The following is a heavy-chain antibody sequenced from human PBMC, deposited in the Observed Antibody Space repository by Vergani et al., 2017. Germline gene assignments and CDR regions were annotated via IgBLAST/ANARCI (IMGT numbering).Heavy chain of an antibody. CDR1: GGTFSSYA. D-gene: IGHD3-22*01. V-gene: IGHV1-69*01. J-gene: IGHJ5*02. Sequence: QVQLVQSGAEVKKPGSSVKVSCKASGGTFSSYAISWVRQAPGQGLEWMGGIIPIFGTANYAQKFQGRVTITADESTSTAYMELSSLRSEDTAVYYCARDSDPYYYDSSGYYRVSWFDPWGQGTLVTVSS. CDR3: ARDSDPYYYDSSGYYRVSWFDP. CDR2: IIPIFGTA.